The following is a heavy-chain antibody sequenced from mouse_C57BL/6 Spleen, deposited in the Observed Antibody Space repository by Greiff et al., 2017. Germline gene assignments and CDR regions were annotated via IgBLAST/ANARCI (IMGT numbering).Heavy chain of an antibody. CDR1: GYSITSGYD. CDR3: ARGDDCGSWFAY. Sequence: EVKLQESGPGMVKPSQSLSLTCTVTGYSITSGYDWHWIRHFPGNKLEWMGYISYSGSTNYNPSLKSRISITHDTSKNHFFLKLNSVTTEDTATYYCARGDDCGSWFAYWGQGTLVTVSA. D-gene: IGHD1-1*01. CDR2: ISYSGST. V-gene: IGHV3-1*01. J-gene: IGHJ3*01.